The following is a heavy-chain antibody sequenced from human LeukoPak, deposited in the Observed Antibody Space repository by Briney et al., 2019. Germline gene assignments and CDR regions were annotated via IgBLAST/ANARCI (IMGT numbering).Heavy chain of an antibody. D-gene: IGHD6-19*01. CDR2: INHSGST. CDR3: ARGPSYSSGWYSHAFDI. V-gene: IGHV4-34*01. CDR1: GGSISSYY. Sequence: SETLSLTCTVSGGSISSYYWSWIRQPPGKGLEWIGEINHSGSTNYNPSLKSRVTISVDTSKNQFSLKLSSVTAADTAVYYCARGPSYSSGWYSHAFDIWGQGTMVTVSS. J-gene: IGHJ3*02.